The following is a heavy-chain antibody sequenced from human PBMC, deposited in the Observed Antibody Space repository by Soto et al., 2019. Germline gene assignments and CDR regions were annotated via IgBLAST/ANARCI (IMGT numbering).Heavy chain of an antibody. V-gene: IGHV3-23*01. CDR1: GFTFNNYA. J-gene: IGHJ1*01. D-gene: IGHD3-9*01. Sequence: PGGSLRLSCAASGFTFNNYAMSWVRQAPGKGLEWVSGVSATGGSTYNADSVKGRFSIYRDNSKNTLYLQMNSLRAEDTAVYYCAKHLIDILTGYQQWGQGTLVTVSS. CDR3: AKHLIDILTGYQQ. CDR2: VSATGGST.